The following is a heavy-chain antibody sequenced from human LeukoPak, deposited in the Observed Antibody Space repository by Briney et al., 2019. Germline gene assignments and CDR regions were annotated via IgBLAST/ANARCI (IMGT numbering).Heavy chain of an antibody. CDR1: GGSFSGYY. Sequence: SETLSLTCAVYGGSFSGYYWSWIRQPPGKGLEWIGEINHSGSTNYNPSLKSRVTISVDTSKNQFSLKLSSVTAADTAVYYCARLGYCSSTSCHPLFDYWGQGTLVTVSS. CDR3: ARLGYCSSTSCHPLFDY. J-gene: IGHJ4*02. D-gene: IGHD2-2*01. V-gene: IGHV4-34*01. CDR2: INHSGST.